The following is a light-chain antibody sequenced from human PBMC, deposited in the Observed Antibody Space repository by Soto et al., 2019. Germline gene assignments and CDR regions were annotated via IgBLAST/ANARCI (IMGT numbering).Light chain of an antibody. Sequence: QSALTQPASVSGSPGQSITISCTGTSSDVGGYNYVSWYQQHPGKAPKLMIYEVSNRPSGVSNRFSGSKSGNRASLTISGLQVEDEADYYCSSFTRINTGLFGGGTQLTVL. V-gene: IGLV2-14*01. J-gene: IGLJ3*02. CDR2: EVS. CDR1: SSDVGGYNY. CDR3: SSFTRINTGL.